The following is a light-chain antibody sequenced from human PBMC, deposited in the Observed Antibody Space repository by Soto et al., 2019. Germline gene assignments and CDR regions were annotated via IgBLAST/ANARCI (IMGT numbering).Light chain of an antibody. V-gene: IGLV2-14*01. Sequence: QSALTQPASVSGSPGQSITISCTGTSSDIGTYDYVSWYQHHPGKAPKLMIYEVTNRPSGVSDRFSGSKSGKTASLTISGLQAEDEADYYCSSYTTTTTPVEFGGGTKLTVL. CDR2: EVT. CDR1: SSDIGTYDY. J-gene: IGLJ2*01. CDR3: SSYTTTTTPVE.